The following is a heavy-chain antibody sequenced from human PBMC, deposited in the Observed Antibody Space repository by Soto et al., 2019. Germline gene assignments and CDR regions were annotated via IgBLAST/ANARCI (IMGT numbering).Heavy chain of an antibody. D-gene: IGHD2-8*02. CDR2: INHSGST. J-gene: IGHJ4*02. CDR3: ARDKITGLFDY. Sequence: PSETLSLTCAVYGGSFSGYYWTWIRQPPGTGLEWIGEINHSGSTNYNPSLKSLVTISVDTPKNQFSLKLTSVTAADTAVYYCARDKITGLFDYWGQGTLVTVSS. V-gene: IGHV4-34*01. CDR1: GGSFSGYY.